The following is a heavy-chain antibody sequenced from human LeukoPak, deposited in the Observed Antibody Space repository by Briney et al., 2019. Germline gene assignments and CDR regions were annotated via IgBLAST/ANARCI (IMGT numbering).Heavy chain of an antibody. CDR3: ARVRARVAPPWALVIDY. D-gene: IGHD3-10*01. Sequence: GASVKVSCKASGYTFTGYYMHWVRQAPGQGLEWMGWINPNSGGTNYTQKFQGRVTMTRDTSISTAYMELSRLRSDDTAVYHCARVRARVAPPWALVIDYWGQGTLVTVSS. J-gene: IGHJ4*02. CDR2: INPNSGGT. CDR1: GYTFTGYY. V-gene: IGHV1-2*02.